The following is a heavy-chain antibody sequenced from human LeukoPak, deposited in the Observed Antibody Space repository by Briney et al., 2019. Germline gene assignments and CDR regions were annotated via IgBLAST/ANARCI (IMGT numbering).Heavy chain of an antibody. CDR3: ARDQTYSGSGIYTYFDY. CDR1: GGSISSSSYY. J-gene: IGHJ4*02. Sequence: SETLSLTCTVSGGSISSSSYYWGWIRQPPGKGLEWIGSIYYSGSTYYNPSLKSRVTISVDTSKSQFSLKLSSVTAADTAVYYCARDQTYSGSGIYTYFDYWGQGILVTVSS. D-gene: IGHD3-10*01. CDR2: IYYSGST. V-gene: IGHV4-39*02.